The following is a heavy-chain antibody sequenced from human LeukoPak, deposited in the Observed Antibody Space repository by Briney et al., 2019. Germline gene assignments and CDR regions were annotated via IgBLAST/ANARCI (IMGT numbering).Heavy chain of an antibody. CDR2: IYHSGST. D-gene: IGHD3-9*01. CDR3: ARDDLHFDWWSPVIPTRSFDY. Sequence: SETLSLTCTVSGASISSGDYYWNWIRQPAGRGLEWIGSIYHSGSTYYNPSLKSRVTISVDTSKNQFSLKLSSVTAADTAVYYCARDDLHFDWWSPVIPTRSFDYWGQGTLVTVSS. CDR1: GASISSGDYY. V-gene: IGHV4-38-2*02. J-gene: IGHJ4*02.